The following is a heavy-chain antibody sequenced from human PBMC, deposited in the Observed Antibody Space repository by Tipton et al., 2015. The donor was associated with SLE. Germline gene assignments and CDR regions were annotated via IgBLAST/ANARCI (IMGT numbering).Heavy chain of an antibody. CDR1: GASISSYY. Sequence: TLSLTCTVSGASISSYYWSWIRQHPGKGLEWIGYIYYSGSTYYNPSINSRVTISVDTSKNQFSLKLRSVTATDTAVYYCARLTSMGGGYYFHYWGQGTLVTVSS. V-gene: IGHV4-59*08. CDR3: ARLTSMGGGYYFHY. D-gene: IGHD1-26*01. CDR2: IYYSGST. J-gene: IGHJ4*02.